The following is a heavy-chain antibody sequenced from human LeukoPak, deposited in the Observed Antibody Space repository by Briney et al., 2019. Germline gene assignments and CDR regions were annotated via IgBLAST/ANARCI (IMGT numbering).Heavy chain of an antibody. J-gene: IGHJ3*01. CDR3: ARGASGTLYGAFDA. D-gene: IGHD1-26*01. Sequence: SVKVSCKASGGTLSSYAISWVRQAPAQGLEWMGGIIPIFGTANYAQKFQGRVTITADESTSTAYMELSSLRSEDTAVYYCARGASGTLYGAFDAWGQGTMVTVSS. CDR1: GGTLSSYA. CDR2: IIPIFGTA. V-gene: IGHV1-69*13.